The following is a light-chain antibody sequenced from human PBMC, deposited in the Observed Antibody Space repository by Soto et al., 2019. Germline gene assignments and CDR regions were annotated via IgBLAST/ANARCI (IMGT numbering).Light chain of an antibody. CDR1: SSNIGAGYY. CDR2: GNS. V-gene: IGLV1-40*01. Sequence: QSVLTQPPSVSGAPGQRVTISCTGSSSNIGAGYYVHWSQQLPGTAPKLLIYGNSNRPSGVPQRFSGSKSGTSASLASTGLQAEDGADYYCQSYESSLSGWVFCGGTKLTVL. J-gene: IGLJ3*02. CDR3: QSYESSLSGWV.